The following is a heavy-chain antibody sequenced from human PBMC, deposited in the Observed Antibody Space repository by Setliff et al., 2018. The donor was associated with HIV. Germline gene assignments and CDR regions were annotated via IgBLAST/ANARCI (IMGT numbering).Heavy chain of an antibody. D-gene: IGHD3-10*01. CDR3: VRRDLTSVPT. J-gene: IGHJ5*02. CDR1: GGSYSSTFHY. CDR2: IYHDGNT. V-gene: IGHV4-39*02. Sequence: PSETLSLTCTASGGSYSSTFHYWVWIRQPPGKGLGWVGSIYHDGNTYYNPSLESRVAISADTSETHFSLRLTSATAADTGVYFCVRRDLTSVPTWGRGTLVTVSS.